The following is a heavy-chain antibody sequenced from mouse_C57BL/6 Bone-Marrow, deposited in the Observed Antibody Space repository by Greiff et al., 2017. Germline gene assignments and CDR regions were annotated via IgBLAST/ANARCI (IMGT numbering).Heavy chain of an antibody. V-gene: IGHV1-55*01. CDR1: GYTFTSYW. CDR3: ASGDMVTTTRYFDV. D-gene: IGHD2-2*01. J-gene: IGHJ1*03. CDR2: IYPGSGST. Sequence: VQLQQPGAELVKPGASVKMSCKASGYTFTSYWITWVKQRPGQGLEWIGDIYPGSGSTNYNEKFKSKATLTVDTSSSTAYMQLSSLTSEDSAVYYCASGDMVTTTRYFDVWGTGTTVTVSS.